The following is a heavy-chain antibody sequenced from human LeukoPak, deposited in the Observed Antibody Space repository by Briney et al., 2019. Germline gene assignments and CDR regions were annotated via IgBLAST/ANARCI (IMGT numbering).Heavy chain of an antibody. J-gene: IGHJ4*02. Sequence: GSLRLSCAASGFTFSSYWMSWVRQAPGKGLEWVADIKQDGSEKYYVDSVKGRFTISRDNAKNSLYLQMNSLRAEDTAVYYCARDKVLVGATHDYWGQGTLVTVSS. D-gene: IGHD1-26*01. V-gene: IGHV3-7*01. CDR3: ARDKVLVGATHDY. CDR2: IKQDGSEK. CDR1: GFTFSSYW.